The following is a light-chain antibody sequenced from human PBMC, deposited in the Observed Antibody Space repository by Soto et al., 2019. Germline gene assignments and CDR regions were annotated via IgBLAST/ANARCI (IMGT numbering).Light chain of an antibody. J-gene: IGKJ5*01. CDR2: DAS. V-gene: IGKV3-11*01. CDR3: QQRSNWPPIT. CDR1: GGVSSY. Sequence: EIVLTQSPGTLSLSPGERATLSFRSGGGVSSYLAWYQQKPFQAPRLLIYDASNRATGIPARFSGSGSGTDFTLTISSLEPEDFAVYYCQQRSNWPPITFGQGTRLEIK.